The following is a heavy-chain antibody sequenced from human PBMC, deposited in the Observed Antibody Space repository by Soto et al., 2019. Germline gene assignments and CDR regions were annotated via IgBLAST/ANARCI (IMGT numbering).Heavy chain of an antibody. CDR3: ASGYDSISPFAY. D-gene: IGHD5-12*01. CDR2: IDYSGGT. CDR1: GGSMSGYD. J-gene: IGHJ4*02. V-gene: IGHV4-59*01. Sequence: SETLALTCSVSGGSMSGYDWSWFRQPPGKGLEWIGYIDYSGGTNYNPSLKSRGTISVDTSKNQFSLTLSSVTAADTAVYYGASGYDSISPFAYWGQGTLVTVSS.